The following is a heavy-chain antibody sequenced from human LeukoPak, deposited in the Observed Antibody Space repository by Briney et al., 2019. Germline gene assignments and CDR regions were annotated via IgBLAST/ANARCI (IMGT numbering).Heavy chain of an antibody. J-gene: IGHJ3*02. Sequence: RGSLRLSCAASGFTFSSYAMSWVRQAPGKGLEWVSAISGSGGSTYYADSVKGRFTISRDNSKNTLYLQMNSLRAEDTAVYYCAKGDLYSSSWYDAFDIWGQGTMVTVSS. CDR2: ISGSGGST. D-gene: IGHD6-13*01. CDR1: GFTFSSYA. V-gene: IGHV3-23*01. CDR3: AKGDLYSSSWYDAFDI.